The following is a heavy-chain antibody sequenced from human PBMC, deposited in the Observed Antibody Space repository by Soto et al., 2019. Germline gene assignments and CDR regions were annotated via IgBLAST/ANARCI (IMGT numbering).Heavy chain of an antibody. J-gene: IGHJ6*02. Sequence: GGSLRLSCAASGFTFSYYSMHWVRQAPGKGLEWVAVVSYDGNIEYYADSVKGRFSISRDNSKNTLNLQMDNLRVEDTAVYFCSRQYCSDSTCYYYNGMDVWGQGTTVTVSS. V-gene: IGHV3-30-3*01. CDR1: GFTFSYYS. CDR3: SRQYCSDSTCYYYNGMDV. CDR2: VSYDGNIE. D-gene: IGHD2-15*01.